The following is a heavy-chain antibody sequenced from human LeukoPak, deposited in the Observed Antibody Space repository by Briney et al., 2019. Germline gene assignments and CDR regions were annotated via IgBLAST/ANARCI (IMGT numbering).Heavy chain of an antibody. CDR2: IYHSGTT. D-gene: IGHD6-19*01. CDR1: GGSMSSYY. V-gene: IGHV4-59*01. Sequence: TSESLSLTCTVSGGSMSSYYWSWVRQPPGKGLEWIGYIYHSGTTNYNTSLKSRVTISVDKSKKQFSLKLNSVTAADTAVYYCARAPGVGGGPVAGTNWFDPWGQGTLVTVSS. J-gene: IGHJ5*02. CDR3: ARAPGVGGGPVAGTNWFDP.